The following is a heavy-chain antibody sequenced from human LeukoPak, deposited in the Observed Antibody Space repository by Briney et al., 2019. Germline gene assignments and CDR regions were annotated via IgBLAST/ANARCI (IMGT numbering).Heavy chain of an antibody. Sequence: GASVKVSCKASGYTFTSYYMHWVRQAPGQGLEWMGIINPSGGSTSYAQKFQGRVTMTRDTSTSTVYMELSSLRSEDTAVYYCAREASGGYCSSTSCYFDYWGQGTLVTVSS. CDR1: GYTFTSYY. CDR3: AREASGGYCSSTSCYFDY. J-gene: IGHJ4*02. D-gene: IGHD2-2*01. V-gene: IGHV1-46*01. CDR2: INPSGGST.